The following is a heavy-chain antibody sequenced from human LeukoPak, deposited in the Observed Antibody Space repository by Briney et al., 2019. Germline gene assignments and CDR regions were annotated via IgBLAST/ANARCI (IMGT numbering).Heavy chain of an antibody. Sequence: ASVKVSCKASGYTFTSYYMHWVRQAPGQGLEWMGWINPNSGGTNYPQKFQGRVTMTRDTSISTAYMELSRLRSDDTAVYYCARFRFGCSGGLNWFDPWGQGTLVTVSS. CDR3: ARFRFGCSGGLNWFDP. J-gene: IGHJ5*02. V-gene: IGHV1-2*02. D-gene: IGHD3-10*02. CDR2: INPNSGGT. CDR1: GYTFTSYY.